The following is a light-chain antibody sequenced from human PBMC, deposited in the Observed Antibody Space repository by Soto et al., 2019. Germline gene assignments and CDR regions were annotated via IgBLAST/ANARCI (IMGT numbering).Light chain of an antibody. CDR1: QSISSW. CDR2: DAS. V-gene: IGKV1-5*01. J-gene: IGKJ1*01. CDR3: QQYISYPWT. Sequence: DIQMTQSPSTLSASVGDRVTITCRASQSISSWLAWYQQKPGKAPKLLIYDASSLESGVPSRFSGSGSGTEFTLTISSLQPDDFATYYGQQYISYPWTFGQGTKVEIK.